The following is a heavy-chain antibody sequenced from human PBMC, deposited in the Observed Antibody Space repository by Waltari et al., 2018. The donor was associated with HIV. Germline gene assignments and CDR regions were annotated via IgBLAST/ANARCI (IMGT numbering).Heavy chain of an antibody. V-gene: IGHV3-23*01. CDR1: GFTFSSYA. CDR2: ISGSGGST. Sequence: EVQLLESGGGLVQPGGSLRLSCAASGFTFSSYAMSWVRQAPGKGLEWVAAISGSGGSTYYADSVKGRFTISRDNSKNTLYLQMNSLRAEDTAVYYCVMIVVVISAVDYWGQGTLVTVSS. D-gene: IGHD3-22*01. CDR3: VMIVVVISAVDY. J-gene: IGHJ4*02.